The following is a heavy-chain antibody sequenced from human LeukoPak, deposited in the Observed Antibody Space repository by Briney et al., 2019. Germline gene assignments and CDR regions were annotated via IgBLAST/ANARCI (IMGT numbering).Heavy chain of an antibody. J-gene: IGHJ6*03. D-gene: IGHD2-2*01. CDR1: GFTFSSYG. CDR3: ARDRGSSTSNYYMDV. Sequence: GGSLRLSCAASGFTFSSYGMHWVRQAPGKGLEWVAVIWYDGSNKYYADSVKGRFTIPRDNSKNTLYLQMNSLRAEDTAVYYCARDRGSSTSNYYMDVWGKGTTVTVSS. CDR2: IWYDGSNK. V-gene: IGHV3-33*01.